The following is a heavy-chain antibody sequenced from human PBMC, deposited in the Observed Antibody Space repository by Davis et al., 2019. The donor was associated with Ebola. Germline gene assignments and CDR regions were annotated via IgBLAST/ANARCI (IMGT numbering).Heavy chain of an antibody. CDR1: GYTFTSYY. CDR2: ISAYNGNT. J-gene: IGHJ4*02. V-gene: IGHV1-18*04. Sequence: VSCKASGYTFTSYYMHWVRQAPGQGLEWMGWISAYNGNTNYAQKLQGRVTMTTDTSTSTAYMELRSLRSDDTAVYYCARDGRFLGLDYWGQGTLVTVSS. D-gene: IGHD3-3*01. CDR3: ARDGRFLGLDY.